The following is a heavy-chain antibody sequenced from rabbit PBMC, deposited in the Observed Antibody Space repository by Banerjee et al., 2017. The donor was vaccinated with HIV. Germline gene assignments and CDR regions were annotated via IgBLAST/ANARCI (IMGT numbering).Heavy chain of an antibody. CDR1: GFDFSSYYM. CDR3: ARDLAGVIGWNFGL. D-gene: IGHD4-1*01. V-gene: IGHV1S45*01. Sequence: QEQLVQSWGGLVQPGGSLKLSCKASGFDFSSYYMSWVRQAPGKGLEWIACINTSSANTVYASWAKGRFTISKTSSTTVTLQMTSLTAADTATYFCARDLAGVIGWNFGLWGPGTLVTVS. CDR2: INTSSANT. J-gene: IGHJ4*01.